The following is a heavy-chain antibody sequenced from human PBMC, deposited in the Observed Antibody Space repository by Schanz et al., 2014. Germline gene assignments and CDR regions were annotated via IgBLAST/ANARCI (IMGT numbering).Heavy chain of an antibody. D-gene: IGHD1-26*01. CDR1: RFTVTNAW. CDR2: ISGSSRTI. CDR3: ARGGSGSHYRLDY. Sequence: EVQLLESGGGLIQPGGSLTLSCAASRFTVTNAWMSWVRQAPGKGLEWVSYISGSSRTIYYADSMKGRFTVSRDNAENALYLQMNSLRAEDTGLYFCARGGSGSHYRLDYWGQGTLVTVSS. V-gene: IGHV3-48*01. J-gene: IGHJ4*02.